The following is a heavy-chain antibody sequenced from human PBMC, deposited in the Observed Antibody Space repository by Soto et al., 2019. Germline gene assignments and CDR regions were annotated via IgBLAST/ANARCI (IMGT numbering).Heavy chain of an antibody. Sequence: QVQLVESGGGVVQPGRSLRLSCAASGFTFSSYAMHWVRKAPGKGLEWVAVISYDGSNKYYADSVKGRFTISRDNSKNTLYLQMNSLRAEDTAVYYCARDHPYYDILTGYYIKGYGMDVWGQGTTVTVSS. CDR3: ARDHPYYDILTGYYIKGYGMDV. V-gene: IGHV3-30-3*01. CDR2: ISYDGSNK. J-gene: IGHJ6*02. CDR1: GFTFSSYA. D-gene: IGHD3-9*01.